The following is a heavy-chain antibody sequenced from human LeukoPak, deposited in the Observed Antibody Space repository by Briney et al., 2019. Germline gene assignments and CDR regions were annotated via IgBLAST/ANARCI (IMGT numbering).Heavy chain of an antibody. V-gene: IGHV3-74*01. CDR1: GFTFSSYW. CDR3: AKHRENYGDSCLDDS. CDR2: INGDGSST. D-gene: IGHD4-17*01. Sequence: GGSLRLSCAASGFTFSSYWMHWVRQAPGKGLVWVSCINGDGSSTNYADSVKGRFTISRDNVKNTLYLQMDSLRAEDTAVYHCAKHRENYGDSCLDDSWGQGTLVTVSS. J-gene: IGHJ5*01.